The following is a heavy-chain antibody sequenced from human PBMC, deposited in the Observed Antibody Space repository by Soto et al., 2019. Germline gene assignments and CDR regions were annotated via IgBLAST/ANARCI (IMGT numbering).Heavy chain of an antibody. CDR3: AREGSITMIVWSHAFDI. CDR2: IDSTGDST. V-gene: IGHV3-23*01. CDR1: GFTFSAYA. Sequence: EVQLLESGGGLVQPGGSLRLSCAASGFTFSAYAMNWVRQAPGKGLEWVSSIDSTGDSTYSADSVKGRFTLSRDNSKNTLYLQMNSLRADDTAVYYCAREGSITMIVWSHAFDIWGQGTMVTVSS. D-gene: IGHD3-22*01. J-gene: IGHJ3*02.